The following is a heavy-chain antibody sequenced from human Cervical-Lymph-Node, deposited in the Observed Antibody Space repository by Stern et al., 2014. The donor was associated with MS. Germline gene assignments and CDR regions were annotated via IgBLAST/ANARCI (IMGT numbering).Heavy chain of an antibody. CDR2: INGGPGTS. Sequence: QVQLVLSGAEVKKPGASMTISCKTSGYNFIDHAIHLVRQAPGQRLEWMGWINGGPGTSKYSQKFQGRVSFTRDKAASAAYMDLSSLSPDDTAVYYCARQPDYSDFLDFWGQGTLVTVSS. CDR3: ARQPDYSDFLDF. CDR1: GYNFIDHA. J-gene: IGHJ4*02. V-gene: IGHV1-3*01. D-gene: IGHD4-11*01.